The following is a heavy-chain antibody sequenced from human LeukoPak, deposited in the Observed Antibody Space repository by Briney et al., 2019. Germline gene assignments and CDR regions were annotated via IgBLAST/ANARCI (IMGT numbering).Heavy chain of an antibody. V-gene: IGHV3-23*01. Sequence: GGSLRLSCGASGFTFSSHAMTWVRQAPGKGREWVSAISISGDTTYYADAVKGRFTISRDNSKNTVYLQMNSLRAEDTAVYYCAKTRPLDSSSWSHGDYWGQGTLVTVSS. D-gene: IGHD6-13*01. J-gene: IGHJ4*02. CDR1: GFTFSSHA. CDR3: AKTRPLDSSSWSHGDY. CDR2: ISISGDTT.